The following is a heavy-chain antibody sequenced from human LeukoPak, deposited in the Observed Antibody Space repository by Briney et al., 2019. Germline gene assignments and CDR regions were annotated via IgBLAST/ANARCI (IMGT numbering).Heavy chain of an antibody. Sequence: SETLSLTCAVYGGSFSGYYWSWIRQPPGKGLEWIGEINHSGGTNYNPSPKSRVTISVDTSKNQFSLKLSSVTAADTAVYYCARGAYYDSSGKYYFDYWGQGTLVTVSS. CDR3: ARGAYYDSSGKYYFDY. V-gene: IGHV4-34*01. CDR2: INHSGGT. D-gene: IGHD3-22*01. J-gene: IGHJ4*02. CDR1: GGSFSGYY.